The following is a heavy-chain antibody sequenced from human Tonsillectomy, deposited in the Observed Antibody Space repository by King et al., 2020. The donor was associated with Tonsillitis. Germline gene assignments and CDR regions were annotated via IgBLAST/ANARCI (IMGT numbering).Heavy chain of an antibody. D-gene: IGHD3-10*01. CDR3: ATGLGYYYDY. CDR2: VTGDGSNT. CDR1: TLTFSSYY. V-gene: IGHV3-74*01. J-gene: IGHJ4*02. Sequence: VQLVESGGGLVQPGGSLRLSCAASTLTFSSYYMHWVRQAPGKGLVWVSRVTGDGSNTRYAESVKGRFTISRDNAKNTVYLQMNSLRVEETAVDYCATGLGYYYDYWGQGTLVTVSS.